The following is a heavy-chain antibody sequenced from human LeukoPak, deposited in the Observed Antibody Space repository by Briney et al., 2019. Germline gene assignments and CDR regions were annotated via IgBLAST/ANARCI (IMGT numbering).Heavy chain of an antibody. CDR3: ASDSSGEFNWFDP. Sequence: PETLSLTCTLSGGSISSYYRRWIRQPAQKRLGWVGRIYIVGGANHNHSLKSRVTMSVDTSKNQFSLKPSSVTAADTAVYYCASDSSGEFNWFDPWGQGTLVTVSS. V-gene: IGHV4-4*07. D-gene: IGHD3-10*01. J-gene: IGHJ5*02. CDR1: GGSISSYY. CDR2: IYIVGGA.